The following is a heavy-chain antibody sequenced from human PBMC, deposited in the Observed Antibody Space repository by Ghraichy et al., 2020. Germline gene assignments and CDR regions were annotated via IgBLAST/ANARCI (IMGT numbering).Heavy chain of an antibody. Sequence: LSLTCTVSGGSIYRNGYYWTWIRQHPGKGLEWIGYMYYSGSTYYNPSLKSRVTISGDTSKNQFSLNLTSVTAADTAMYYCARAGGNWFDPWGQVSLVTVAS. CDR1: GGSIYRNGYY. V-gene: IGHV4-31*03. J-gene: IGHJ5*02. D-gene: IGHD3-10*01. CDR3: ARAGGNWFDP. CDR2: MYYSGST.